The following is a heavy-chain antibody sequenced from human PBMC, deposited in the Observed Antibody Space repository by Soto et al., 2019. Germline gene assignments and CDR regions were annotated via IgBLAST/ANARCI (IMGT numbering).Heavy chain of an antibody. J-gene: IGHJ5*02. CDR2: IISTGIST. CDR1: GCIFSTFA. V-gene: IGHV3-23*01. CDR3: AKGNYGDDRGFEP. D-gene: IGHD4-17*01. Sequence: GYLRIRCAAAGCIFSTFAMTWVRHAPGKGLEWVSTIISTGISTYYADSVKGRFTISRAKSKHPLYFRMNSLRAEDSAVYYCAKGNYGDDRGFEPWGRGTLVTVSS.